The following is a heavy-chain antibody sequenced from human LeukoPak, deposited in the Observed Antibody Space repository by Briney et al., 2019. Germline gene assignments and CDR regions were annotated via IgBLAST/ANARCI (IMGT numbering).Heavy chain of an antibody. CDR2: INPNSGGT. V-gene: IGHV1-2*02. Sequence: ASVKVSCKASGYTFTDYYMYWVRQAPGQGLEWMGWINPNSGGTNYAQKFQGRVTMTRDTSISTAYMELSRLRSDDTAVYYCARVRIAARGIDYWGQGTLVTVSS. D-gene: IGHD6-6*01. CDR1: GYTFTDYY. J-gene: IGHJ4*02. CDR3: ARVRIAARGIDY.